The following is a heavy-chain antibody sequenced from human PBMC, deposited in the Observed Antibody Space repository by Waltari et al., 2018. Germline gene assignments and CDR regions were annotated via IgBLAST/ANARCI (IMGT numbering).Heavy chain of an antibody. Sequence: EVQLVESGGGLVQPGGSLRLSCAASGFTFSDHYTDWVRQAPGKGLEWVGRTRNKANSYTTEYAASVKGRFTISRDDSKNSLYLQMNSLKTEDTAVYYCARADIVGATAFDYWGQGTLVTVSS. CDR1: GFTFSDHY. D-gene: IGHD1-26*01. J-gene: IGHJ4*02. CDR2: TRNKANSYTT. CDR3: ARADIVGATAFDY. V-gene: IGHV3-72*01.